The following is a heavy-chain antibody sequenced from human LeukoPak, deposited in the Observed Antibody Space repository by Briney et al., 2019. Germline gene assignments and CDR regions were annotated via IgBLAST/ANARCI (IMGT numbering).Heavy chain of an antibody. CDR3: ASLARDILTGYLVDY. CDR1: GGSISSYY. Sequence: SETLSLTCTVSGGSISSYYWSWIRQPPGKGLEWIGYIYYSGSTNYNPSLKSRVTISVDTSKNQFSLQLSSVTAADTAVYYCASLARDILTGYLVDYWGQGTLVTVSS. CDR2: IYYSGST. J-gene: IGHJ4*02. D-gene: IGHD3-9*01. V-gene: IGHV4-59*01.